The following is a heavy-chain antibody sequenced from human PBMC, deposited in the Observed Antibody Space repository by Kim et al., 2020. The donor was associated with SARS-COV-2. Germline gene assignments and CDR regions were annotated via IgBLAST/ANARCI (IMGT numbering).Heavy chain of an antibody. V-gene: IGHV4-34*08. CDR2: INYFGSA. J-gene: IGHJ4*01. CDR1: GGSFSHYY. Sequence: SQTLSLTCGVYGGSFSHYYWTWIRQSPETGIQWLGEINYFGSAHYNPSLTGRLTISLDTPRRQFSLDLYAVTAADNGLYFCATGFCGCDCDSWKLDYFD. CDR3: ATGFCGCDCDSWKLDYFD. D-gene: IGHD2-21*02.